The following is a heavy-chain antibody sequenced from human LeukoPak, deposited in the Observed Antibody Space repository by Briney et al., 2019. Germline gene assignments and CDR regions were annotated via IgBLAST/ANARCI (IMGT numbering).Heavy chain of an antibody. D-gene: IGHD2-8*01. CDR3: AKDRCTNGVCYFDS. V-gene: IGHV3-23*01. J-gene: IGHJ4*02. Sequence: GGSLRLSCAASGFTFSNYAMDWVRQAPGKGLEWVSGIIGSGGSAYYADSVKGRFTISRDSSKNTLFLQMNRLRAEDTAVYYCAKDRCTNGVCYFDSWGQGTLVTVST. CDR2: IIGSGGSA. CDR1: GFTFSNYA.